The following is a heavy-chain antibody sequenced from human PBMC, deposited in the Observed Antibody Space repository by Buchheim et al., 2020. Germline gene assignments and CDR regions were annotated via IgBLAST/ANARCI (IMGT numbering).Heavy chain of an antibody. CDR1: GFTFSSYA. D-gene: IGHD3-3*01. CDR2: ISYDGSNK. Sequence: QVQLVESGGGVVQPGRSLRLSCAASGFTFSSYAMHWVRQAPGKGLEWVAVISYDGSNKYYADSVKGRFTISRDNSKNTLYLQMNSLRAEDTAVYYCAKDPRPIRFLEWLTGWFDPWGQGTL. J-gene: IGHJ5*02. CDR3: AKDPRPIRFLEWLTGWFDP. V-gene: IGHV3-30-3*01.